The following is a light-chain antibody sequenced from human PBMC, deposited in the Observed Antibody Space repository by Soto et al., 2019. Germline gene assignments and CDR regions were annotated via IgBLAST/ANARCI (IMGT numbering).Light chain of an antibody. V-gene: IGKV3-11*01. Sequence: EILLTQSPATLSLSTGERATLSCWASQSVGNNLAWYQQKPGQAPGLLIYAASTMASGITARFSGSGSGTDFTLTISSLEPEDFAVYYCQQHSHSPLTFVGGTKVEI. CDR3: QQHSHSPLT. CDR2: AAS. J-gene: IGKJ4*01. CDR1: QSVGNN.